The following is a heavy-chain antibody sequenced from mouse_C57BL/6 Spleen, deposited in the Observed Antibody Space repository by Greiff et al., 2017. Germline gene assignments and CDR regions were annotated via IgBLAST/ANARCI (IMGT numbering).Heavy chain of an antibody. Sequence: QVQLQQPGAELVRPGTSVKLSCKASGYTFTSYWMHWVKQRPGQGLEWIGVIDPSDSYTNYNQKFKGKATLTVDTSSSTAYMQLSTLTSEDSAVYYCARRTTVAPYWYAMDYWGQGTSVTVSS. V-gene: IGHV1-59*01. J-gene: IGHJ4*01. CDR1: GYTFTSYW. CDR2: IDPSDSYT. CDR3: ARRTTVAPYWYAMDY. D-gene: IGHD1-1*01.